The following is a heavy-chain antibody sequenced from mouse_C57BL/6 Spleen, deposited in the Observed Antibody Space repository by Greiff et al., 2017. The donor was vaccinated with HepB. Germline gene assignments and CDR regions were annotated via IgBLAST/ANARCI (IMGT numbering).Heavy chain of an antibody. Sequence: QVQLQQSGPELVKPGASVKISCKASGYAFSSSWMNWVKQRPGKGLEWIGRIYPGDGDTNYNGKFKGKATLTADKSSSTAYMQLSSLTSEDSAVYCCARWNYGSSSHWYFDVWGTGTTVTVSS. V-gene: IGHV1-82*01. CDR2: IYPGDGDT. CDR3: ARWNYGSSSHWYFDV. CDR1: GYAFSSSW. J-gene: IGHJ1*03. D-gene: IGHD1-1*01.